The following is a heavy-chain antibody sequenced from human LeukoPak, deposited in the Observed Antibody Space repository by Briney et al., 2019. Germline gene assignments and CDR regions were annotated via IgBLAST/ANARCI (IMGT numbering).Heavy chain of an antibody. Sequence: ASVKVSCKASGYTFTSHYMNWVRQAPGQGLEWMGIINPSGGSTSYAQKFQGRVTMTRDTSTSTVYMELSSLRSEDTAVYYCARLGGVRAAWAGFDYWGQGTLVIVSS. V-gene: IGHV1-46*01. CDR1: GYTFTSHY. J-gene: IGHJ4*02. CDR2: INPSGGST. CDR3: ARLGGVRAAWAGFDY. D-gene: IGHD3-16*01.